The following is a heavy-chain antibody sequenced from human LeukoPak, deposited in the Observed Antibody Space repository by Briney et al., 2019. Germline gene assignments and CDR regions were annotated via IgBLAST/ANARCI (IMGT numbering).Heavy chain of an antibody. Sequence: GESLKISCQGSGYSFTSYWIGWVRQLPGKGLEWMGIIYPGDSDTRYSPSFQGQVTISADKSISTAYLQWSSLKASDTAMYYCARNSGSYYSPNWFDPWGQGTLVTVSS. D-gene: IGHD3-10*01. J-gene: IGHJ5*02. V-gene: IGHV5-51*01. CDR2: IYPGDSDT. CDR1: GYSFTSYW. CDR3: ARNSGSYYSPNWFDP.